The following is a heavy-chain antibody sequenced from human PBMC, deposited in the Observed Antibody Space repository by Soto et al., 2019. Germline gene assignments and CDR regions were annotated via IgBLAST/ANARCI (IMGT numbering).Heavy chain of an antibody. Sequence: EVQLVESGGGLVKPGGSLRLSCAASGFTFSSYSMNWVRQAPGKGLQWVSSISSSSTYIYYADSVKGRFTISRDNAKNSLYLQMNRLRAEDTAVYYCARGTKYYDSSVYYGYWGQGTLVTVSS. V-gene: IGHV3-21*01. CDR3: ARGTKYYDSSVYYGY. CDR2: ISSSSTYI. D-gene: IGHD3-22*01. J-gene: IGHJ4*02. CDR1: GFTFSSYS.